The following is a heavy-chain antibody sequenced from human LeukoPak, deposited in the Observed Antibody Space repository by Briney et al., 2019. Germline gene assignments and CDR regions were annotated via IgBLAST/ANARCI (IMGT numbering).Heavy chain of an antibody. Sequence: PGGSLRLSCAASGFTSSSYAMHWVRQAPGKGLEWVAVISYDGSNKYYADSVKGRFTISRDNSKNTLYPQMNSLRAEDTAVYYCARGVPRHYDSSGYSADYWGQGTLVTVSS. CDR1: GFTSSSYA. V-gene: IGHV3-30*04. D-gene: IGHD3-22*01. CDR3: ARGVPRHYDSSGYSADY. J-gene: IGHJ4*02. CDR2: ISYDGSNK.